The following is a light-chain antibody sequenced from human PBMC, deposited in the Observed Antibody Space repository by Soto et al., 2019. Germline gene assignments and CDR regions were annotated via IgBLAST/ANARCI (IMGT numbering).Light chain of an antibody. CDR2: AAS. J-gene: IGKJ1*01. CDR3: LLDYSYFWA. Sequence: AIQVTQSPSSLSASVGDSVTITCRTSQGISSALGWYQQKPGNVPKLLIYAASTLRSGVPSRFSGSGSGRDFTLTTSSLQPEDFATYFCLLDYSYFWAFGQGTKVEVK. CDR1: QGISSA. V-gene: IGKV1-6*01.